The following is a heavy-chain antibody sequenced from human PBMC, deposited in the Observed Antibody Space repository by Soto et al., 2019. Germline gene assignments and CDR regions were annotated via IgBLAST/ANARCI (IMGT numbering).Heavy chain of an antibody. CDR1: GFTFSSYA. Sequence: GGSLRLSCAASGFTFSSYAMHWVRQAPGKGLEWVAVISYDGSNKYYADSVKGRFTISRDNSKNTLYVQMNSLRPEDTAVYYCARAPDIVLIRAYYYYGMDVWGQGTTVNVSS. V-gene: IGHV3-30-3*01. CDR2: ISYDGSNK. J-gene: IGHJ6*02. CDR3: ARAPDIVLIRAYYYYGMDV. D-gene: IGHD2-8*01.